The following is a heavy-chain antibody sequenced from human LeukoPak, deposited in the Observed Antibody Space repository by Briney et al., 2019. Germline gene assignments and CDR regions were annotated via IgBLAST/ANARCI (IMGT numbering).Heavy chain of an antibody. J-gene: IGHJ6*02. CDR3: ARQVGGYYYYGMDV. CDR2: MNPNSGNT. CDR1: GYTFTSYD. V-gene: IGHV1-8*01. D-gene: IGHD2-15*01. Sequence: ASVKVSCKASGYTFTSYDINCVRQATGQGLEWMGWMNPNSGNTGYAQKFQGRVTMTRNTSISTAYMELSSLRSEDTAVYYCARQVGGYYYYGMDVWGQGTTVTVSS.